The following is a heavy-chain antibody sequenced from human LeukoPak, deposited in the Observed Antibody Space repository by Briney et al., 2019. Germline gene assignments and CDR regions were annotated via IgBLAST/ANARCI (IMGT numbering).Heavy chain of an antibody. CDR3: ARDRYYYGMDV. Sequence: GGSLRLSCAASGFTVSSNYMSWVRQAPGKGLEWVSVIYSGGSTYYADSVKGRFTISRDNSKNTLYLQMNSLRAEDTAVYYCARDRYYYGMDVWGQGTTVTVSS. CDR2: IYSGGST. CDR1: GFTVSSNY. V-gene: IGHV3-53*01. J-gene: IGHJ6*02.